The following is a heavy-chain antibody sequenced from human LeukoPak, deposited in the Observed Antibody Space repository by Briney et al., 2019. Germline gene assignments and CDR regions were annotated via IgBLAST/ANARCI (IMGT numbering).Heavy chain of an antibody. CDR3: ARWGDYLMSMVY. CDR1: GFTLSSYG. J-gene: IGHJ4*02. V-gene: IGHV3-74*01. Sequence: GGSLRLSCAASGFTLSSYGMHWVRQPPGKGLLWVSRLSSGGSSTTYADSVKGRFTISRDNGKNTLYLQMNSLRAEDTAVYYCARWGDYLMSMVYWGQGTLVSVSS. D-gene: IGHD4-17*01. CDR2: LSSGGSST.